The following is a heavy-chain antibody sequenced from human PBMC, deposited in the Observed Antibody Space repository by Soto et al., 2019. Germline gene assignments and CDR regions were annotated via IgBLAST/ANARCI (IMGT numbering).Heavy chain of an antibody. J-gene: IGHJ3*01. V-gene: IGHV3-74*01. Sequence: EVQLVESGGGLVQPGGSLRLSCAASGFTFSSYWMHWVRQAPGKGLVWVSSIKGDVTIANYADFVKGRFTISRDNAKNTLYLQIDRLRAEATAVYYCATGIPGHYGFDVWCEGTMSTVSS. CDR3: ATGIPGHYGFDV. CDR1: GFTFSSYW. D-gene: IGHD1-1*01. CDR2: IKGDVTIA.